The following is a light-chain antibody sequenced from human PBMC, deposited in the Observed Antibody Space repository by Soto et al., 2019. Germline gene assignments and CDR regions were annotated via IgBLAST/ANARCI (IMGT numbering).Light chain of an antibody. CDR2: AAS. V-gene: IGKV1-39*01. CDR1: QSIGTY. J-gene: IGKJ2*01. Sequence: DIQMTQSPSSLSASVGDRVTITCRASQSIGTYLNWYLQKPGKAPQLLIHAASSLQTGVPSRFSGSGSGTEFTLTISSLQPEDFASFYCQQSCSTPPTFGQGTKLAIK. CDR3: QQSCSTPPT.